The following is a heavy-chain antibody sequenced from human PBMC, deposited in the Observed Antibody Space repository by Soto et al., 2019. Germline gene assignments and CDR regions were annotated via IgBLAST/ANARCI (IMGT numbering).Heavy chain of an antibody. Sequence: QVQLVESGGDVVQPGRSLRLSCAASGFTFSFYAMHWARQAPGKGLEWVAVISYNGRNKHYVDSVKGRFTISRDNSQDTLYLQMDSLRPDDTAVYYCARQAKIGDRSQFYFDSWGQGTLVTVSS. CDR1: GFTFSFYA. CDR2: ISYNGRNK. CDR3: ARQAKIGDRSQFYFDS. J-gene: IGHJ4*02. V-gene: IGHV3-30*04. D-gene: IGHD3-16*01.